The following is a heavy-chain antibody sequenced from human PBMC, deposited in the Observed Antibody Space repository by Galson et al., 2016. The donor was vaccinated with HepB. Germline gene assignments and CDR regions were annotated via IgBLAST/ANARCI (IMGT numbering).Heavy chain of an antibody. V-gene: IGHV3-21*01. Sequence: SLRLSCAASGFAFNNYNMHWVRQAPERGLEWVSSISTTGRYINYADSMRGRFTVSRDNAGKSLLLQMTRLRAEDTAIYYCAKESSAAAAHLDYWGLGTLVSVSS. J-gene: IGHJ4*02. CDR3: AKESSAAAAHLDY. D-gene: IGHD2-2*01. CDR2: ISTTGRYI. CDR1: GFAFNNYN.